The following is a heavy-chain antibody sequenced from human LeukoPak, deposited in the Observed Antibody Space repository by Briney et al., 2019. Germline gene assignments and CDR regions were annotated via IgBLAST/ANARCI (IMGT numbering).Heavy chain of an antibody. D-gene: IGHD2-15*01. CDR2: INHSGST. V-gene: IGHV4-34*01. CDR1: GGSFSGYY. CDR3: ARTGEASNNIYCSGGSCYWPAAFDI. J-gene: IGHJ3*02. Sequence: PSETLSLTCAVYGGSFSGYYWSWIRQPPGKGLEWIGEINHSGSTNYNPSLKSRVTISVDTSKNQFSLKLSSVTAADTAVYYCARTGEASNNIYCSGGSCYWPAAFDIWGQGTMVTVSS.